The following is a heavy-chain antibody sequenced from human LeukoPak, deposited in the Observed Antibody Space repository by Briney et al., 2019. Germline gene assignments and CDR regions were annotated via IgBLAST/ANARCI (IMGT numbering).Heavy chain of an antibody. D-gene: IGHD6-19*01. CDR1: GGSVSSYY. CDR2: IYYSGST. J-gene: IGHJ3*02. CDR3: AGAVAELDAFDI. V-gene: IGHV4-59*02. Sequence: SETLSLTCTVSGGSVSSYYWSWIRQPPGKGLGWIGYIYYSGSTNYNPSLKSRVTMSVDTSKNQFSLKLSSVTAADTAVYYCAGAVAELDAFDIWGQGTMVTVSS.